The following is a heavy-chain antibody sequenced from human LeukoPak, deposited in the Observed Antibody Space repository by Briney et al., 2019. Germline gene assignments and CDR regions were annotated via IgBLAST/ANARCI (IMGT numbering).Heavy chain of an antibody. CDR1: GYRHSDYW. CDR3: ARFLHGNSLDY. J-gene: IGHJ4*02. D-gene: IGHD1-7*01. Sequence: PGEALKTSLKSSGYRHSDYWLGRVRPLPGKGLEWMVSIYWCESETRYSPPLQGQVTNSADKSINTAYLQWSSLKTSDTAMYYCARFLHGNSLDYWGQGALVTVSS. CDR2: IYWCESET. V-gene: IGHV5-51*01.